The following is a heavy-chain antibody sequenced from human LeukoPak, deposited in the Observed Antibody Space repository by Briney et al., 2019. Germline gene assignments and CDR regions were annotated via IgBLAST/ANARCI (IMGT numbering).Heavy chain of an antibody. Sequence: ASVKVSFTVSGYTLTELSMHWVRQAPGKGLEWMGGFDPEDGETIYAQKFQGRVTMTEDTSTDTAYMELSSLRSEDTAVYYCATFPPNPTTVDHDYWGQGTLVTVSS. CDR2: FDPEDGET. J-gene: IGHJ4*02. CDR3: ATFPPNPTTVDHDY. V-gene: IGHV1-24*01. D-gene: IGHD4-23*01. CDR1: GYTLTELS.